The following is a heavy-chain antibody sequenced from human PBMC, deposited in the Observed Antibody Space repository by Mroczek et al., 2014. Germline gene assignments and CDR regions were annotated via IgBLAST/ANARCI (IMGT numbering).Heavy chain of an antibody. J-gene: IGHJ4*02. D-gene: IGHD6-19*01. CDR1: GFTFDDYA. CDR2: ISWNSGSI. V-gene: IGHV3-9*01. Sequence: VQLQESGGGLVQPGRSLRLSCAASGFTFDDYAMHWVRQAPGKGLEWVSGISWNSGSIGYADSVKGRFTISRDNAKNSLYLQMNSLRAEDTALYYCAKSGALGYSSGWYEYWGQGTLVTVSS. CDR3: AKSGALGYSSGWYEY.